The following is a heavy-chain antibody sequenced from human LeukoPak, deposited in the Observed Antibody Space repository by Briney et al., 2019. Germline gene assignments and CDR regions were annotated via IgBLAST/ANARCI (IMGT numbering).Heavy chain of an antibody. Sequence: GGSLRLSCEASGFTFSSYSMHWVRQAPGRGLEFVSSISSSSDYIYYADSVKGRFIVSRDNAKNSLYLQMNSLRAEDTAVYYCARETRLRWTDYWGQGTLVTVSS. V-gene: IGHV3-21*01. CDR2: ISSSSDYI. CDR3: ARETRLRWTDY. J-gene: IGHJ4*02. D-gene: IGHD5-24*01. CDR1: GFTFSSYS.